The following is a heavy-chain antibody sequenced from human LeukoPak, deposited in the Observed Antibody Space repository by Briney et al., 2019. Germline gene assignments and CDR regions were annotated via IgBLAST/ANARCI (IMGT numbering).Heavy chain of an antibody. D-gene: IGHD3-16*02. J-gene: IGHJ4*02. CDR1: VYTFTSYG. V-gene: IGHV1-18*01. CDR3: ARDGSYIGGVIVSGDY. CDR2: ISAYNGNT. Sequence: GASVKVSCKASVYTFTSYGISWVRQAPGQGLEWMGWISAYNGNTNYVQKLQGRVTMTTDTSTSTAYMELRSLRSDDTAVYYCARDGSYIGGVIVSGDYWGQGTLVTVSS.